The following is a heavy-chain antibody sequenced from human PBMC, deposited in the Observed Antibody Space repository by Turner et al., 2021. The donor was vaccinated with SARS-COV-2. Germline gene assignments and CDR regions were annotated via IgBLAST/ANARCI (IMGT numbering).Heavy chain of an antibody. J-gene: IGHJ6*02. CDR2: IYNSGST. Sequence: QLLLHESGPGLVKPSETVSLTGTVPRGCISSSSYYLGWVRQPPGKGLERVGSIYNSGSTYYAASVKGRFTISIDNSKNQLYLKMSCVTAEDTAVYYCARELGVLSTPHYYMDVWGQGTTVTVSS. CDR1: RGCISSSSYY. CDR3: ARELGVLSTPHYYMDV. D-gene: IGHD1-26*01. V-gene: IGHV4-39*01.